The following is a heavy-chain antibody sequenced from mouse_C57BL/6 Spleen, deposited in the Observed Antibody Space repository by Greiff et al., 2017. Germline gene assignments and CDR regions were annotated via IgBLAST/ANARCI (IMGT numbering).Heavy chain of an antibody. CDR1: GFNIKNTY. V-gene: IGHV14-3*01. CDR3: ASLTTVVATGAMDY. Sequence: VHVKQSVAELVRPGASVKLSCTASGFNIKNTYMHWVKQRPEQGLEWIGRIDPANGNTKYAPKFQGKATITADTSSNTAYLQLSSLTSEDTAIYYCASLTTVVATGAMDYWGQGTSVTVSS. J-gene: IGHJ4*01. D-gene: IGHD1-1*01. CDR2: IDPANGNT.